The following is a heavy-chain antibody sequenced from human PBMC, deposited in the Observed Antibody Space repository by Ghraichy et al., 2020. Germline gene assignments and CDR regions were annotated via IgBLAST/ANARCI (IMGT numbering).Heavy chain of an antibody. CDR3: AKGIEASRVNAFDM. V-gene: IGHV3-9*01. D-gene: IGHD6-13*01. CDR1: GFTFDDYA. CDR2: ISWTSANI. Sequence: GGSLRLSCAASGFTFDDYAMNWVRQRPGEGLEWVSGISWTSANIGYVDSVKGRFTISRDNAKNSLYLQMNSLRAEDTALYYCAKGIEASRVNAFDMWGQGTMVTVSS. J-gene: IGHJ3*02.